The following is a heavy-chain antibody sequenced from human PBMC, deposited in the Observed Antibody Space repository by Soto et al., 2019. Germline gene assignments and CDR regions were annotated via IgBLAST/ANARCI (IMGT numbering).Heavy chain of an antibody. CDR2: ISSSGSTI. CDR1: GFTFSSYA. CDR3: ARVPYGAEREDVDY. D-gene: IGHD4-17*01. Sequence: EVQLLESGGGLVQPGGSLRLSCAASGFTFSSYAMSWVRQAPGKGLEWVSYISSSGSTIYYADSVKGRFTISRDNAKNSLYLQMNSLRAEDTAVYYCARVPYGAEREDVDYWGQGTLVTVSS. J-gene: IGHJ4*02. V-gene: IGHV3-48*03.